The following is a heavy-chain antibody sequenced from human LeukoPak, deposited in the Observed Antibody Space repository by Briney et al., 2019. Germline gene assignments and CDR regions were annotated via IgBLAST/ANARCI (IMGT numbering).Heavy chain of an antibody. CDR3: ARDLIAAAGTTPFDP. CDR1: GYTFTSYG. Sequence: ASVKVSCKASGYTFTSYGISWVRQAPGQGLEWMGWISAYNGNTNYAQKLQGRVTMTTDTSTSTAYMELRSLRPDDTAVYYCARDLIAAAGTTPFDPWGQGTLVTASS. CDR2: ISAYNGNT. D-gene: IGHD6-13*01. J-gene: IGHJ5*02. V-gene: IGHV1-18*01.